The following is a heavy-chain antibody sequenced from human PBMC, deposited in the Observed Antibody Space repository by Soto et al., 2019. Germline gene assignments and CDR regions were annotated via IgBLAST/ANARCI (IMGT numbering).Heavy chain of an antibody. J-gene: IGHJ3*02. D-gene: IGHD3-22*01. Sequence: QVQLVQSGAEVKKPGASVKVSCKASGYTFTSYYMHWVRQAPGQGLEWMGIINPSGGSTSYAQKFQGRVTMTTDTSTSTVYMELSSLRSEDTAVYYCATSRTYYYDSSGYPTGAFDIWGQGTMVTVSS. CDR2: INPSGGST. CDR1: GYTFTSYY. V-gene: IGHV1-46*01. CDR3: ATSRTYYYDSSGYPTGAFDI.